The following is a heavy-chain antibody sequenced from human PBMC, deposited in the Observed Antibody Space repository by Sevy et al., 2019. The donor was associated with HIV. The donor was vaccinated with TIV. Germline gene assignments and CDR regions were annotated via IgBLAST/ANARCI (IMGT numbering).Heavy chain of an antibody. V-gene: IGHV3-11*06. Sequence: GGSLRLSCAASGFTFSDYYMSWIRQAPGKGLEWVSYISSSSSYTNYADSVKGRFTISRDNAKNSLYLQMNSLRAEDTAVYYCARGLGFLEWRLPGAFDIWGQGTMVTVSS. J-gene: IGHJ3*02. CDR1: GFTFSDYY. D-gene: IGHD3-3*01. CDR2: ISSSSSYT. CDR3: ARGLGFLEWRLPGAFDI.